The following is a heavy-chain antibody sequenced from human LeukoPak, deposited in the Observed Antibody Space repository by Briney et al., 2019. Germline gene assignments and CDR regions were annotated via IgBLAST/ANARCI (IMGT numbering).Heavy chain of an antibody. CDR1: GFTFSSYA. CDR3: AKDSVWGSYRYLYYFDY. J-gene: IGHJ4*02. V-gene: IGHV3-30*04. D-gene: IGHD3-16*02. Sequence: GRSLRLSCAASGFTFSSYAMPWVRQAPGKGLQWVAVISYDGSNKYYADSVKGRFTISRDNSKNTLYLQMNSLRAEDTAVYYCAKDSVWGSYRYLYYFDYWGQGTLVTVSS. CDR2: ISYDGSNK.